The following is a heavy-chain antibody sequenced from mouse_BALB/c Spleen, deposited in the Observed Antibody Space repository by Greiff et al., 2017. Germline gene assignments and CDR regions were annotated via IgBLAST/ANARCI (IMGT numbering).Heavy chain of an antibody. V-gene: IGHV1-14*01. Sequence: VQLQQSGPELVKPGASVKMSCKASGYTFTSYVMHWVKQKPGQGLEWIGYINPYNDGTKYNEKFKGKATLTSDKSSSTAYMELSSLTSEDSAVYYCARSSSTMITTGFAYWGQGTLVTVSA. CDR2: INPYNDGT. CDR3: ARSSSTMITTGFAY. CDR1: GYTFTSYV. D-gene: IGHD2-4*01. J-gene: IGHJ3*01.